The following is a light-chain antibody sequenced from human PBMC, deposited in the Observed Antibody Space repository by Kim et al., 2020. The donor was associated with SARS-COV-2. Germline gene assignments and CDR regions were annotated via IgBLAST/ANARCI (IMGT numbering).Light chain of an antibody. J-gene: IGKJ2*01. Sequence: IQMTQSPSSLSASVGDRVTITCRASQNINTYLSWHQHKPGNAPKVLITGASSLQNGVSSRFSGSGSGTDFTLTISGLQPEDSATYYCLQSYTARSFGRGTKLEI. V-gene: IGKV1-39*01. CDR3: LQSYTARS. CDR2: GAS. CDR1: QNINTY.